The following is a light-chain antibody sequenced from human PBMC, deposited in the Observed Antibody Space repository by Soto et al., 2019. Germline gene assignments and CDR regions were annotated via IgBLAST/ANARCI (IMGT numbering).Light chain of an antibody. V-gene: IGKV3-20*01. CDR2: GAS. Sequence: EIVLTQSPGTLSLSPGERATLSCRASQSVSSSYLAWYQQKPGQAPRLLIYGASSRATGIPDRFSGSGSGTHFTLTFSRLEPEDFAVYYCRQYDSSPITFGQGTRLEIK. J-gene: IGKJ5*01. CDR1: QSVSSSY. CDR3: RQYDSSPIT.